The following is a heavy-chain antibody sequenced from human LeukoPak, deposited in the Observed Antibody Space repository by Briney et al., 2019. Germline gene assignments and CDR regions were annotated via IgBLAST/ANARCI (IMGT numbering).Heavy chain of an antibody. CDR1: GGSISSSNW. Sequence: SGTLSLTCAVSGGSISSSNWWSWVRQPPGKGLEWIGGIYHSGSTNYNPSLKSRVTIAVDKSKNQFSLKLSSVTAADTAVYYCARASHDYGDYSHFDYWGQGTLVTVSS. CDR2: IYHSGST. D-gene: IGHD4-17*01. V-gene: IGHV4-4*02. CDR3: ARASHDYGDYSHFDY. J-gene: IGHJ4*02.